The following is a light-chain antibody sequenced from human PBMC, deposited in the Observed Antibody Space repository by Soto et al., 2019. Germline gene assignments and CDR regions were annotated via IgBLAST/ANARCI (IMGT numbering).Light chain of an antibody. CDR3: TSYTSDSSVI. CDR2: DVT. J-gene: IGLJ2*01. CDR1: SSDIGRYRY. V-gene: IGLV2-14*03. Sequence: QSALTQPASVSGSPGQSVTISCTGTSSDIGRYRYVSWYQQRPGKAPKLMIHDVTNRPSGVSDRFSGSKSGNTASLTISGLQAEDEADYYCTSYTSDSSVIFGGGTKLTVL.